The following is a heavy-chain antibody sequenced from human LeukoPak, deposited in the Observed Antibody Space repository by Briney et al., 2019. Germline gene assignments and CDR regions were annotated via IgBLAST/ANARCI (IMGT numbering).Heavy chain of an antibody. CDR2: IYYSGST. J-gene: IGHJ6*03. CDR1: GGSISSSSYY. V-gene: IGHV4-39*07. CDR3: ARGGDGADYDYYYMDV. Sequence: PSETLSLTCTVSGGSISSSSYYWGWIRQPPGKGLEWIGSIYYSGSTYYNPSLKSRVTISVDTSKNQFSLKLSSVTAADTAVYYCARGGDGADYDYYYMDVWGKGTTVTVSS. D-gene: IGHD3-16*01.